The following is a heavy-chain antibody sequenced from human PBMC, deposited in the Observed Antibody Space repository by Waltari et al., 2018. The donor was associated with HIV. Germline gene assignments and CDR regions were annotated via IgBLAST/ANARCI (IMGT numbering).Heavy chain of an antibody. J-gene: IGHJ6*02. Sequence: QVQLQESGPGVVKPSETLSLTCTVSGPSISIASHYWVWVRQPPGKGLEWIGNIFHSWNTYYNPSLKSRVTISVDTSKKQFSLKLASVTAADTAVYYCARRGGATVTSFYYYGLDVWGRGTTVTVSS. CDR3: ARRGGATVTSFYYYGLDV. CDR2: IFHSWNT. D-gene: IGHD4-17*01. CDR1: GPSISIASHY. V-gene: IGHV4-39*01.